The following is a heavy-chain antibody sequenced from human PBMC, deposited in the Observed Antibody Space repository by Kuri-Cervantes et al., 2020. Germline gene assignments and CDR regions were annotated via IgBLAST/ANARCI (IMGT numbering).Heavy chain of an antibody. D-gene: IGHD3-10*01. CDR3: ARDRELRIFDY. CDR2: INHSGST. J-gene: IGHJ4*02. Sequence: SQTLSLTCAVYGGSFSGYYWSWIRQPPGKGLEWIGEINHSGSTNYNPSLKSRVTISVDTSKNQFSLKLSSVTAADTAVYYCARDRELRIFDYWGQGTLVTVSS. CDR1: GGSFSGYY. V-gene: IGHV4-34*01.